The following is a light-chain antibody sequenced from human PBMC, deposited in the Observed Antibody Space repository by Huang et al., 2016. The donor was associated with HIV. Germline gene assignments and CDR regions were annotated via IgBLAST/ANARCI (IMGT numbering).Light chain of an antibody. CDR1: QSVSSGY. J-gene: IGKJ1*01. V-gene: IGKV3-20*01. Sequence: ESVLTQSPATLSLSPGERATLSCRASQSVSSGYLAWYQQKPGQAPRLLIYAASSRATGIPDRFSGSGSGTDFTLTISGLEPEDFAVYYCQQYGSSLWT. CDR3: QQYGSSLWT. CDR2: AAS.